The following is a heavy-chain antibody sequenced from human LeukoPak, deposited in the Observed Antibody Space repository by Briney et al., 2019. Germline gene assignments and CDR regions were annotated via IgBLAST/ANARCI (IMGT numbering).Heavy chain of an antibody. Sequence: GGSLRLSCAVSGFSFSTYSMNWVRQAPGKGLEWVSSISSSSSYIYYADSVEGRFTISRDNAKNSLYLQMNSLGAEDTAVYYCASSLVAGYYYYNYYYMDVWGKGTTVTVSS. V-gene: IGHV3-21*01. CDR2: ISSSSSYI. CDR3: ASSLVAGYYYYNYYYMDV. CDR1: GFSFSTYS. D-gene: IGHD5-18*01. J-gene: IGHJ6*03.